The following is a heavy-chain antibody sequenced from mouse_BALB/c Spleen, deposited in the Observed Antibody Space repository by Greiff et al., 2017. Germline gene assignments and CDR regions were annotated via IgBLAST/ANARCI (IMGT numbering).Heavy chain of an antibody. Sequence: EVKLVESGGGLVQPGGSMKLSCVASGFTFSSYWMSWVRQSPEKGLEWVAEIRLKSDNYATHYAESVKGKFTISRDDSKSRLYLQMNSLRAEDTGIYYCTRYDGYYYAMDYWGQGTSVTVSS. V-gene: IGHV6-6*02. D-gene: IGHD2-12*01. CDR2: IRLKSDNYAT. CDR3: TRYDGYYYAMDY. CDR1: GFTFSSYW. J-gene: IGHJ4*01.